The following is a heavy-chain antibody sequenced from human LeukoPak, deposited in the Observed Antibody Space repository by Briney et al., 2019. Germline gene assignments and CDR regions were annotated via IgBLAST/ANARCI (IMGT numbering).Heavy chain of an antibody. Sequence: SDTLSLTCTVSGGSITSGDHYWSWIRQPPGKGLECIGYIYHGRSSNYNPSLKIRLNKTVDKSKNQFPLKLTSVTAADTALYYSARDGLHVDVWGRGTTVTVSS. J-gene: IGHJ6*02. CDR1: GGSITSGDHY. CDR3: ARDGLHVDV. CDR2: IYHGRSS. V-gene: IGHV4-30-4*01.